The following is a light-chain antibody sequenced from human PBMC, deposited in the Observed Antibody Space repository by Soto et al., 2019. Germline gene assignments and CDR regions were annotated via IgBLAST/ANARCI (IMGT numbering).Light chain of an antibody. Sequence: DIQMTQSPSSLSASVGDRVTSTCRASQGISNYLAWYQQKPGKVPKLLIYAASTLQSGVPSRFSGSGSGTDFTLTISRLQPEDVATYYCQKYNSAPRTFGQGTKVEIK. CDR2: AAS. CDR1: QGISNY. J-gene: IGKJ1*01. CDR3: QKYNSAPRT. V-gene: IGKV1-27*01.